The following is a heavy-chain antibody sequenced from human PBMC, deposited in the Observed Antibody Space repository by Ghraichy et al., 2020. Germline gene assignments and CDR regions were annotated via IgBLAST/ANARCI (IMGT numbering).Heavy chain of an antibody. J-gene: IGHJ6*02. CDR3: ARDNYGDYVERRATPGIYGMDV. CDR2: ISSSSSYI. D-gene: IGHD4-17*01. CDR1: GFTFSSYS. Sequence: GGSLRLSCAASGFTFSSYSINWVRQAPGKGLEWVSSISSSSSYIYYADSVKGRFTISRDNAKNSLYLQMNSLRAEDTAVYYCARDNYGDYVERRATPGIYGMDVWGQGTTVTVSS. V-gene: IGHV3-21*01.